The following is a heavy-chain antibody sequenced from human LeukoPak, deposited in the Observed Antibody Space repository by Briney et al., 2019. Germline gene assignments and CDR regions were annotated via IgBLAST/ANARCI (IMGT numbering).Heavy chain of an antibody. CDR1: GGTFSSYA. D-gene: IGHD2-2*01. CDR2: IIPILGIA. J-gene: IGHJ6*02. Sequence: ASVKVSCKASGGTFSSYAISWVRQAPGQGLEWMGRIIPILGIANYAQKFQGRVTITADTSTSTASMELSSLRSEDTAVYYCARGVAVVPAPTRYYYYYGMDVWGQGTTVTVSS. CDR3: ARGVAVVPAPTRYYYYYGMDV. V-gene: IGHV1-69*04.